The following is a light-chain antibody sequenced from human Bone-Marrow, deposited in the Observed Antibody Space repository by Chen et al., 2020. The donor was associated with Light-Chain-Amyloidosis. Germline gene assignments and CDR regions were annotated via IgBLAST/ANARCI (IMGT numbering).Light chain of an antibody. V-gene: IGLV2-14*03. CDR1: SSDVGGYNY. J-gene: IGLJ2*01. CDR3: SSYTSSSTLV. CDR2: EVS. Sequence: QYALTQPASVSGSPGRSITISCTGTSSDVGGYNYVSWYQQHPGKAPNLMIYEVSNRPSGVSNRFSGSTSGKTASLTLSGLQAEEEADYYCSSYTSSSTLVFGGGTKLTVL.